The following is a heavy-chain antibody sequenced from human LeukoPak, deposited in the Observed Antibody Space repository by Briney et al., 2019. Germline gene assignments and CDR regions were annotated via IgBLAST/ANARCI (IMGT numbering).Heavy chain of an antibody. D-gene: IGHD3-22*01. CDR2: IIPILGIA. CDR1: GGTFSSYA. J-gene: IGHJ4*02. V-gene: IGHV1-69*04. Sequence: ASVKVSCKASGGTFSSYAISWVRQAPGQGLEWMGRIIPILGIANYAQKFQGRVTITADKSTSTAYMELSSLRSEDTAVYYCARGSDSSGYYGSHNRMVDDYWGQGTLVTVSS. CDR3: ARGSDSSGYYGSHNRMVDDY.